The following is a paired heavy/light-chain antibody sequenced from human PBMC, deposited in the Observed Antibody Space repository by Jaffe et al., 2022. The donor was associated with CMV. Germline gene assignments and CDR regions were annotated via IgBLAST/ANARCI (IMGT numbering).Heavy chain of an antibody. CDR1: GFSLSTSGMC. V-gene: IGHV2-70*13. CDR3: TRMRFVDSGLPPHGMDV. Sequence: QVTLRESGPALVKPTQTLTLTCTFSGFSLSTSGMCVNWIRQSPGKALEWLALIDWEDDKYYTTSLKTRLTISKDISKNQVVLTMTNVDPVDTATYYCTRMRFVDSGLPPHGMDVWGQGTTVTVSS. D-gene: IGHD5-18*01. CDR2: IDWEDDK. J-gene: IGHJ6*02.
Light chain of an antibody. CDR3: QQSYSTPQLT. J-gene: IGKJ3*01. V-gene: IGKV1-39*01. CDR1: QNINIF. Sequence: DIQMTQSPSSLSASVGDRVTITCRASQNINIFLHWYQQKPGKAPKLLIYTAAVLESGVPSRFSGSGSGTEFTLTISSLQPEDFATYYCQQSYSTPQLTFGPGTRIDIK. CDR2: TAA.